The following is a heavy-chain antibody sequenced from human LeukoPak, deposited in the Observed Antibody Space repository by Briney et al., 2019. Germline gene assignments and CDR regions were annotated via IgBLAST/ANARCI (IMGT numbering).Heavy chain of an antibody. Sequence: ASVKVSCKASGYTFTGYYMHWVRQAPGQGLEWMGWINPNSGGTNYAQKFQGRVTMTRDTSISPAYMELSRLRSDDTAVYYWARVTPPTRGGLLRGGGWYYFDYWGQGTLVTVSS. CDR3: ARVTPPTRGGLLRGGGWYYFDY. V-gene: IGHV1-2*02. CDR2: INPNSGGT. D-gene: IGHD1-26*01. CDR1: GYTFTGYY. J-gene: IGHJ4*02.